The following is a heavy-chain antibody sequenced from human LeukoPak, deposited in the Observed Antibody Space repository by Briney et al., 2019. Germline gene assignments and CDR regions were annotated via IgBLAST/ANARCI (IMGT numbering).Heavy chain of an antibody. CDR1: GYTFTSYD. J-gene: IGHJ5*02. CDR2: MNPNSGNT. Sequence: ASVKVSCKASGYTFTSYDINWVRQATGQGLEWMGWMNPNSGNTGCAQKFQGRVTMTRNTSISTAYMELSSLRSEDTAVYYCARGGGAVALNNWFDPWGQGTLATVSS. D-gene: IGHD6-19*01. V-gene: IGHV1-8*01. CDR3: ARGGGAVALNNWFDP.